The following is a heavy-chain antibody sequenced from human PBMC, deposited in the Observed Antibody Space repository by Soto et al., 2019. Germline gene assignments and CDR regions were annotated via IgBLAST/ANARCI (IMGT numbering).Heavy chain of an antibody. CDR1: GFTFSSYA. CDR3: ARDRGENWFDP. J-gene: IGHJ5*02. D-gene: IGHD3-10*01. CDR2: ISGSGGST. V-gene: IGHV3-23*01. Sequence: GGSLRLSCAASGFTFSSYAMSWVRQAPGKGLEWVSAISGSGGSTYYADSVKGRFTISRDNSKNTLYLQMNSLRVEDTAVYYCARDRGENWFDPWGQGTLVTVSS.